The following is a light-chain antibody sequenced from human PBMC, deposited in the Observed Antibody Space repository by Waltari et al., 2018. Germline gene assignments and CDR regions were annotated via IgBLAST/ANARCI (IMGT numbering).Light chain of an antibody. CDR2: DVT. CDR3: SSYTSSSTPL. V-gene: IGLV2-14*02. CDR1: SSDVGSYNL. Sequence: QSALTQPASVSGSPGQSITISCTGTSSDVGSYNLVSWYQQHPGKPPKLMIFDVTERPSGVSFRFSGSKSGNTASLTISGLQADDEADYYCSSYTSSSTPLFGGGTRVTVL. J-gene: IGLJ2*01.